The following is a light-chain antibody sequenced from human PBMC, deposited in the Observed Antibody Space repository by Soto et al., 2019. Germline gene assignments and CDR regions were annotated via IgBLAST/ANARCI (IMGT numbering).Light chain of an antibody. Sequence: QAVVTQEPSLTVSPGGTVTLTCGSSTGAVTSGHYPYWFQQKPGQAPRTLIYDTNNKHSWTPARFSGSLLGGKAALTLSGAQPEDGAEYYCLLSYSGARPWVFGGGTQLTVL. J-gene: IGLJ3*02. CDR2: DTN. CDR1: TGAVTSGHY. CDR3: LLSYSGARPWV. V-gene: IGLV7-46*01.